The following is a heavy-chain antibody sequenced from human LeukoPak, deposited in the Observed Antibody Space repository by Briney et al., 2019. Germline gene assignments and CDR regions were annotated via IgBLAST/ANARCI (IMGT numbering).Heavy chain of an antibody. CDR3: ARSLGDD. CDR2: INQNGREK. CDR1: GLTFSTYW. V-gene: IGHV3-7*01. Sequence: PGGYLRLSCEASGLTFSTYWMTWVRQAPGKGLEWVASINQNGREKYYVDSVKGRFTISRDNAKDSLYLQMNSLRDEDTAVYYCARSLGDDWGQGTLVTVSS. D-gene: IGHD3-16*01. J-gene: IGHJ4*02.